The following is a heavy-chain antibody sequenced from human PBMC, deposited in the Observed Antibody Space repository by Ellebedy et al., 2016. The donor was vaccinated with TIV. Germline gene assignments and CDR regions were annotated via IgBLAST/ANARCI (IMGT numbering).Heavy chain of an antibody. CDR2: IYPGDSDT. Sequence: GESLKISCKVSGYSFTNYWIGWVRQMPGKGLEWMGIIYPGDSDTRYSPSLQGQVTVAADKSISTAFLQWSSLKASDTAMYYCARLRAAVPGTRSWGGYFDLWGRGTVVTVSS. V-gene: IGHV5-51*01. J-gene: IGHJ2*01. CDR1: GYSFTNYW. CDR3: ARLRAAVPGTRSWGGYFDL. D-gene: IGHD6-19*01.